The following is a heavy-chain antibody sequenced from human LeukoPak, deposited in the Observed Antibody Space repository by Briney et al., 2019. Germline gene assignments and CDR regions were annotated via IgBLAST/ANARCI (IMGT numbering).Heavy chain of an antibody. D-gene: IGHD2-21*01. CDR2: ISYDGSNE. V-gene: IGHV3-30*04. Sequence: GGSLRLSCAASGFTFSSYVMHWVRQAPGKGLEWVAIISYDGSNEYYADSVKGRFTISRDSSKNTLFLQMNRLRPEDAAVYYCAEAPVTTCRGAYCYPFDYWGQGTLVTVSS. J-gene: IGHJ4*02. CDR1: GFTFSSYV. CDR3: AEAPVTTCRGAYCYPFDY.